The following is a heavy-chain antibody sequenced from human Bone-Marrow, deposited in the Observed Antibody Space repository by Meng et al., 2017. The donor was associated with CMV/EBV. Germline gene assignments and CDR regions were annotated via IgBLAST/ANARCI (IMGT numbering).Heavy chain of an antibody. V-gene: IGHV4-4*07. CDR2: IYTSGST. J-gene: IGHJ6*02. D-gene: IGHD2-2*01. CDR1: GGSISSYY. CDR3: ARDERRGYCSSASCPDYGMDV. Sequence: SETLSLTCTVSGGSISSYYWSWIRQPAGKGLEWIGRIYTSGSTNYNPSLKSRVTMSVDTSKNQFYLKLSSVTAADTAVYYCARDERRGYCSSASCPDYGMDVWGQGTTVTVSS.